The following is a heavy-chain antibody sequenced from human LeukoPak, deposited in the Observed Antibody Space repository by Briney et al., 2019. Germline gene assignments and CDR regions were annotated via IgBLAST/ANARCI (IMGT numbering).Heavy chain of an antibody. CDR2: MKQDGSEK. CDR3: ARDLGHTGYDLYDY. Sequence: PGGSLRLSCAVSGFNFRGYWMAWVRQAPGKGLEWVANMKQDGSEKYYVDSVKGRFTISGDNAKNSLYLEMNSLRVEDTAVYYCARDLGHTGYDLYDYWGQGTLVTASS. D-gene: IGHD5-12*01. V-gene: IGHV3-7*01. CDR1: GFNFRGYW. J-gene: IGHJ4*02.